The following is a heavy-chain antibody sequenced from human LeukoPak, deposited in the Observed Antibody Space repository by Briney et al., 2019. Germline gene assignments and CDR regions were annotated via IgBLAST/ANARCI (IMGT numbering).Heavy chain of an antibody. J-gene: IGHJ6*03. V-gene: IGHV3-13*01. CDR1: GFTFSSFD. CDR3: ARGPPRGKYYYMDV. Sequence: GGSLRLSCAASGFTFSSFDMHWVRQPTGQGLEWVSTIETASDTYYPGSGEGRFTLSRDNAKNSLYLQMNSLTAGDTAVYYCARGPPRGKYYYMDVWGKGTTVTVSS. CDR2: IETASDT. D-gene: IGHD1-1*01.